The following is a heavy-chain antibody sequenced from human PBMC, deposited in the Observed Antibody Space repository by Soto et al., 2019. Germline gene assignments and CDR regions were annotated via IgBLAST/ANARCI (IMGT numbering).Heavy chain of an antibody. D-gene: IGHD1-26*01. CDR2: IKSRALGGTT. CDR3: TTDSYSPIVEVRFDY. CDR1: DFAFSNAW. J-gene: IGHJ4*01. V-gene: IGHV3-15*07. Sequence: GGSLRLSCAASDFAFSNAWINWVRQAPGKGLEWVGRIKSRALGGTTDFAAPVRGRFAITRDDSKNMVYMQMNNLNTEDTAVYYCTTDSYSPIVEVRFDYWGHGTLVTVSS.